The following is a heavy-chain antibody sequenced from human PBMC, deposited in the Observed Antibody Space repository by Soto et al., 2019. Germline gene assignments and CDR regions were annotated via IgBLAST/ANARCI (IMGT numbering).Heavy chain of an antibody. V-gene: IGHV3-21*01. CDR2: ISSSSYI. CDR3: ARDRGIAAAGDPHAFDI. Sequence: GGSLRLSCAASGFTFSSYSMNWVRQAPGKGLEWVSSISSSSYIYYADSVKGRFTISRDNAKNSLYLQMNSLRAEDTAVYYCARDRGIAAAGDPHAFDIWGQGTMVTVSS. J-gene: IGHJ3*02. CDR1: GFTFSSYS. D-gene: IGHD6-13*01.